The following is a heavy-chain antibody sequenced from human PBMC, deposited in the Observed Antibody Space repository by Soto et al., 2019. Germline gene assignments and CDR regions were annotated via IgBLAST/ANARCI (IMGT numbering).Heavy chain of an antibody. D-gene: IGHD4-17*01. V-gene: IGHV3-23*01. CDR3: AKPDDYGDFFDY. J-gene: IGHJ4*02. CDR2: ISGSGGST. Sequence: AGGSLRLSCAASGFTFSSYAMSWVRQAPGKGLEWVSAISGSGGSTYYADSVKGRFTISRDNSKNTLYLQMNSLRAEDTAVYYCAKPDDYGDFFDYRGQGTLVTVSS. CDR1: GFTFSSYA.